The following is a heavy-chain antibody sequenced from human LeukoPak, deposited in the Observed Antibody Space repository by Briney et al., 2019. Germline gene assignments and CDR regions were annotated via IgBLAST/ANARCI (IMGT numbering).Heavy chain of an antibody. J-gene: IGHJ4*02. CDR2: ISYDGSNK. D-gene: IGHD3-22*01. Sequence: PGGSLRLSCAASGFTFSYHWMTWVRQAPGKGLEWVAIISYDGSNKYYADSVKGRFTISRDNSKNTLYLQMNSLRAEDTAVYYCAKLTFYYDSSGHRHFDYWGQGTLVTVSS. CDR1: GFTFSYHW. V-gene: IGHV3-30*18. CDR3: AKLTFYYDSSGHRHFDY.